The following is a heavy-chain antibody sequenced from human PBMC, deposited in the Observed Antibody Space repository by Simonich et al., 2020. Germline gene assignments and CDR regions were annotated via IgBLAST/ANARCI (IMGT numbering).Heavy chain of an antibody. CDR3: ARDGLGTAYYYYMDV. V-gene: IGHV3-7*01. D-gene: IGHD7-27*01. CDR2: IKQDGSEK. Sequence: EVQLVESGGGLVQPGGSLRLSCAASGFTFSSYWMSWVRQAPGKGREWVANIKQDGSEKYYVDSVKGRFTIYRDNAKNSLYLQMNSRRAEDTAVYYCARDGLGTAYYYYMDVWGKGTTVTVSS. CDR1: GFTFSSYW. J-gene: IGHJ6*03.